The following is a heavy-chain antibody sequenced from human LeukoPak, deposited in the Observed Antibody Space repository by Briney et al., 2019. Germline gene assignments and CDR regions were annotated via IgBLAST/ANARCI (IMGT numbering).Heavy chain of an antibody. V-gene: IGHV4-59*01. CDR1: GGSITSSY. CDR3: ARDRRGRGLGGRFDY. CDR2: VSYSGST. J-gene: IGHJ4*02. Sequence: SETLSLTCTFSGGSITSSYWSWIRQPPGKGQEWIGYVSYSGSTNYNPSLKSRVTISVDTSKNQFSLKLRSVTGADKAVSYCARDRRGRGLGGRFDYWGQGTLVTVYS. D-gene: IGHD3-16*01.